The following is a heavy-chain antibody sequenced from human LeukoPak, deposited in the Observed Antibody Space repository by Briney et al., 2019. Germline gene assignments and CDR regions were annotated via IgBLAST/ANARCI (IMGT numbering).Heavy chain of an antibody. CDR3: ARGGYSYGPFDY. Sequence: PSETLSLTCAVYGGSFSGYYWSWIRQPPGKGLEWIGEINHSGSTNYNPSLKSRVTISVDTSRNQFSLKLSSVTAADTAVYYCARGGYSYGPFDYWGQGTLATVSS. J-gene: IGHJ4*02. D-gene: IGHD5-18*01. V-gene: IGHV4-34*01. CDR2: INHSGST. CDR1: GGSFSGYY.